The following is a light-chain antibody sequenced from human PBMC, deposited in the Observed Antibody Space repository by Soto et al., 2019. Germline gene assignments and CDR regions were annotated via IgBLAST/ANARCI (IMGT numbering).Light chain of an antibody. J-gene: IGKJ5*01. CDR3: PQDNSFTIT. CDR1: QGISSW. Sequence: DIQMTQSPASVSASVGDRVTITCRASQGISSWLAWYQQKPGKAPKLLIYAASSLQSVVPSRFSSSGSGTDFTITISSLQPEDFATYYFPQDNSFTITFGQGTRLEIK. V-gene: IGKV1D-12*01. CDR2: AAS.